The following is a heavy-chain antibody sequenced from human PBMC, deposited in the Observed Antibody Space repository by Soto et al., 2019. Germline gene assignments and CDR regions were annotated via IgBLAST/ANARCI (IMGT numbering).Heavy chain of an antibody. V-gene: IGHV3-23*01. CDR3: AKDGTNCGGDCYDAFDI. J-gene: IGHJ3*02. Sequence: EVQLLESGGGLVQSGGSLRLSCAASGFSFSSYAMSWVRQAPGKGLDWVAAVGGSGGATYYADSVKGRFTISGDNSKRPLYLLMSSLRAEDTAVSYCAKDGTNCGGDCYDAFDIWCQGTMVTVSS. CDR1: GFSFSSYA. CDR2: VGGSGGAT. D-gene: IGHD2-21*02.